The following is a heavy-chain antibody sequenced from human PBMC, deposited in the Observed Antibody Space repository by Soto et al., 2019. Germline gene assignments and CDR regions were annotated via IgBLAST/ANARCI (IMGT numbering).Heavy chain of an antibody. V-gene: IGHV3-7*03. CDR2: IKQDESEK. CDR1: GLTFPYDW. CDR3: ASDRFRGTYYLRGVTYFFEE. Sequence: LRLSCVTYGLTFPYDWMSWVRQAPGKGLEWVANIKQDESEKNYLDSVKGRFTISSDNAKNSLYLQMNSLRAEDTAVYYCASDRFRGTYYLRGVTYFFEEWGQGAPVTVSS. D-gene: IGHD1-26*01. J-gene: IGHJ4*02.